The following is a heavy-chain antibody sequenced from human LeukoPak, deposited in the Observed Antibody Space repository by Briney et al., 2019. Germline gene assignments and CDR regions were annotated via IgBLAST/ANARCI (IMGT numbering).Heavy chain of an antibody. CDR3: ARSSSGSGGYYMDV. V-gene: IGHV3-7*01. CDR1: GFTFSSYW. D-gene: IGHD1-26*01. CDR2: IKQDGSEK. J-gene: IGHJ6*03. Sequence: GGSLRLSCAASGFTFSSYWMSWVRQAPGKGLEWVANIKQDGSEKYYVDSVKGRFTISRDNAKNSLYLQMNSLRAEDTAVYYCARSSSGSGGYYMDVWGKGATVTVSS.